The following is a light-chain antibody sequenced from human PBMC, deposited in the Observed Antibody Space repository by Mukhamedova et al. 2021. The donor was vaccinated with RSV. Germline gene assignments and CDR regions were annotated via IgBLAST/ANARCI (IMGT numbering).Light chain of an antibody. J-gene: IGLJ1*01. CDR1: SSDVGAYTY. V-gene: IGLV2-14*01. CDR3: SSYTSSSTYV. Sequence: QPASVPGSPGQSITISCTGTSSDVGAYTYVSWYEQHPGKAPKLMIYDVSNRPSGVSNRFSGLQAEDEADYYCSSYTSSSTYVFGTG. CDR2: DVS.